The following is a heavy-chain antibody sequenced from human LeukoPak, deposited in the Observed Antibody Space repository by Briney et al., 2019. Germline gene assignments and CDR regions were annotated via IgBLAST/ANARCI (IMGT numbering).Heavy chain of an antibody. CDR2: ISAYNGYT. D-gene: IGHD3-22*01. Sequence: ASVKVSCKASGYTFISYGISWVRQAPGQGLEWMGWISAYNGYTNYAQKLQGRVTMTTDTSTSTAYMELRSLRSDDTAVYYCARDSASDDSSAPVCDYWGQGTLVTVSS. CDR1: GYTFISYG. J-gene: IGHJ4*02. CDR3: ARDSASDDSSAPVCDY. V-gene: IGHV1-18*01.